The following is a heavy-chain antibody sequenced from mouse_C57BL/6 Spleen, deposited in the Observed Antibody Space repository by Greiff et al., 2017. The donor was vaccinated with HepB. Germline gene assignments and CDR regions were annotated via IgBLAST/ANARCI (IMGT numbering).Heavy chain of an antibody. CDR3: TLITTGVDWDFDV. CDR2: IRNKANNHAT. J-gene: IGHJ1*03. Sequence: EVMSVASGGGLVQPGGSMTLSCAASGFTFSDAWMDWVRQSPEKGLEWVAEIRNKANNHATYYAESVKGRFTISRDDSKRGVYLQMSSLRAEDTGIYDCTLITTGVDWDFDVWGTGTTVTVSS. D-gene: IGHD1-1*01. V-gene: IGHV6-6*01. CDR1: GFTFSDAW.